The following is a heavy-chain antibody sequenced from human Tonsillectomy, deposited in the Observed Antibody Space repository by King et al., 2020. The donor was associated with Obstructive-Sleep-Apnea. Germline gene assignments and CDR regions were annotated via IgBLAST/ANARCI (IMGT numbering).Heavy chain of an antibody. D-gene: IGHD1-7*01. CDR3: TTEARVHYGVAQPHHPLPRKCSAVPAHNPAVFHGARGRSQTGTAGHFFDH. CDR1: GFSISSGHY. Sequence: VQLQESGPGLVKPSETLSLTCTVSGFSISSGHYWGWVRQPPGKGVEWIGTIYHSGGTYYNPSPNGRGTISVDTSKNQFALKLSSVAALHTAVFPWTTEARVHYGVAQPHHPLPRKCSAVPAHNPAVFHGARGRSQTGTAGHFFDHWGQGTLVTVSS. J-gene: IGHJ4*02. V-gene: IGHV4-38-2*02. CDR2: IYHSGGT.